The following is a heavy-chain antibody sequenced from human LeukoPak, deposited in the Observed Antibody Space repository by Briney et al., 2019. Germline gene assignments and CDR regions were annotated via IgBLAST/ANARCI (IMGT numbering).Heavy chain of an antibody. D-gene: IGHD6-13*01. CDR3: ARGIRQQLVLLYYYYYYMDV. CDR2: INHRGST. J-gene: IGHJ6*03. Sequence: SETLSLTCAVYGGSFSGYYWGWIRQPPGKGLEWIGEINHRGSTNYNPSLKSRVIISVDTSKNQFSPKLSSVTAADTAVYYCARGIRQQLVLLYYYYYYMDVWGKGTTVTISS. V-gene: IGHV4-34*01. CDR1: GGSFSGYY.